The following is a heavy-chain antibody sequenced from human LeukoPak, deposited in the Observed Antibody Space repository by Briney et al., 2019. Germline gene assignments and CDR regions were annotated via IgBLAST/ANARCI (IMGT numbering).Heavy chain of an antibody. CDR1: GGSISSYY. Sequence: SETLSLTCTVSGGSISSYYWSWIRQPPGKGLEWIGYIYYSGSTNYNPSLKSRVTISVDTSKNQFSLKLSSVTAADTAVYYCARGPLLESWHNMARGVPLDYWGQGTLVTVSS. V-gene: IGHV4-59*01. D-gene: IGHD3-10*01. J-gene: IGHJ4*02. CDR3: ARGPLLESWHNMARGVPLDY. CDR2: IYYSGST.